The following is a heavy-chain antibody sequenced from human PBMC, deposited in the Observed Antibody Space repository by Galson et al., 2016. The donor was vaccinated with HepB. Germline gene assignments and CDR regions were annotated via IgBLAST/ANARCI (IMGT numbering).Heavy chain of an antibody. CDR1: GGPISSYY. CDR2: IYHSGNI. J-gene: IGHJ6*02. D-gene: IGHD2-8*01. Sequence: EPLSLTCTVSGGPISSYYWSWIRQPPGKGLEWIGYIYHSGNINYNSSLKSRVTISVDTSKNQFSLKLTSVTAADTAVYYCATMVPEYYFAMHVWGLGTTVTVSS. V-gene: IGHV4-59*12. CDR3: ATMVPEYYFAMHV.